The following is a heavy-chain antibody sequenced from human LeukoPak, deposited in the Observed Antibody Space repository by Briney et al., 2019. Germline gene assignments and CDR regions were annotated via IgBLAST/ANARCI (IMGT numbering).Heavy chain of an antibody. Sequence: GGSLRLSCAASGFTFDDYAMHWVRQAPGKGLEWVSGISWNSGSIGYADSVKGRFTISRDNAKNSLYLQMNSLRAEDTALYYCATRYTFGGVNDAFDIWGQGTMVTASS. CDR2: ISWNSGSI. CDR1: GFTFDDYA. J-gene: IGHJ3*02. D-gene: IGHD3-16*01. CDR3: ATRYTFGGVNDAFDI. V-gene: IGHV3-9*01.